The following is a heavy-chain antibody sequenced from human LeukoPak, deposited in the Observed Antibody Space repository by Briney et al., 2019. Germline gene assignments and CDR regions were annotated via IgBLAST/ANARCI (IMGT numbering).Heavy chain of an antibody. V-gene: IGHV4-4*07. Sequence: SETLSLTCTVSGCTISSYYWSWVRQPAGKGLEWIGRIYTSGSTNYTPSLKSRFTMSVDTSKNQFSLKLNSVTAADTAVYYCARHTAFMSAAGHGPFDYWGQGTLVTVSS. CDR1: GCTISSYY. D-gene: IGHD6-13*01. J-gene: IGHJ4*02. CDR3: ARHTAFMSAAGHGPFDY. CDR2: IYTSGST.